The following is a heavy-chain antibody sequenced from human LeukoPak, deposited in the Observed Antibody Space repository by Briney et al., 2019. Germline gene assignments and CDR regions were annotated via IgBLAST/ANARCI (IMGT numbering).Heavy chain of an antibody. D-gene: IGHD1-7*01. V-gene: IGHV3-11*01. CDR1: GFTFSDHY. CDR2: IGGSGSII. Sequence: GGSPRLSCAASGFTFSDHYMGWIRQAPGKGLEWLSYIGGSGSIIFYADSVKGRFTISRDNAKNSLFLQMNSLRAEDTAVYYCGRDFGLIGTKRSFDLWGQGTMVTVSS. CDR3: GRDFGLIGTKRSFDL. J-gene: IGHJ3*01.